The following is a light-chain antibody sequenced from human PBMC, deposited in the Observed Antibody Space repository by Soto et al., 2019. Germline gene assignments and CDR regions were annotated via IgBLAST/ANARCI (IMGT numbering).Light chain of an antibody. V-gene: IGLV2-8*01. Sequence: QSVLTQPPSASGSPGQSVTISCTGTSSDVGGYNFVSWYQQHPGKAPKLMIYEVDKRPSGVPDRFSGSKSGNTASLTVSGLQAEEEAEYYCISYAATTSYVFGPGTKLTVL. CDR3: ISYAATTSYV. CDR1: SSDVGGYNF. J-gene: IGLJ1*01. CDR2: EVD.